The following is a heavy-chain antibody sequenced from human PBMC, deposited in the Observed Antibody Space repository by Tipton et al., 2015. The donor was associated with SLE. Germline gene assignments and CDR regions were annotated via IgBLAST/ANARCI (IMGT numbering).Heavy chain of an antibody. CDR3: AMRVGRFTYHFDP. J-gene: IGHJ5*02. V-gene: IGHV4-61*09. CDR2: LHTSGRH. CDR1: GDSISSGSYY. D-gene: IGHD2/OR15-2a*01. Sequence: TLSLTCTISGDSISSGSYYWSWIRQPAGKGLEWIGHLHTSGRHIYNPSLKSRVTISVDTFKNQFSLKLSSVTAADTAVYYCAMRVGRFTYHFDPWGQGTLVTVSS.